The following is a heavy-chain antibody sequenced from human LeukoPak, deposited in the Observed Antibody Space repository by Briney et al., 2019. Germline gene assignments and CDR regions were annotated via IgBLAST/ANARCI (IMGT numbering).Heavy chain of an antibody. Sequence: PSETLSLTCTVSGASINGHYWTWIRLSPGKGLEWIGYISDSGSTSYNPSLKSRVIMALEASKPEFSLRLNSVTVADTAVYYCARVFRGAVTSNWFDPWGQGTLVIVSS. D-gene: IGHD3-3*01. CDR2: ISDSGST. V-gene: IGHV4-59*11. CDR3: ARVFRGAVTSNWFDP. CDR1: GASINGHY. J-gene: IGHJ5*02.